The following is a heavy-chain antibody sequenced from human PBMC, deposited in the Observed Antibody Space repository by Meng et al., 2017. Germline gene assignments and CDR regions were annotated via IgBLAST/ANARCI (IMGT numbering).Heavy chain of an antibody. CDR1: GGTFSSYA. CDR2: IIPIFGTA. CDR3: ARARDRGSYSTGLDY. D-gene: IGHD1-26*01. V-gene: IGHV1-69*05. Sequence: SVKVSCKASGGTFSSYAISWVRQAPGQGLEWMGGIIPIFGTANYAQKFQGRVTITTDESTSTAYMELSSLRSEDTAVDYCARARDRGSYSTGLDYWGQGTLVTVSS. J-gene: IGHJ4*02.